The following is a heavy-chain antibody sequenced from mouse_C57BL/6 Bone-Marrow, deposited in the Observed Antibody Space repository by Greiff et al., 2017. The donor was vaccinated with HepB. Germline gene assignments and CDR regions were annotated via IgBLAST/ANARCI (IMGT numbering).Heavy chain of an antibody. Sequence: VHLVESGAELVKPGASVKISCKASGYAFSSYWMNWVKQRPGKGLEWIGQIYPGDGDTNYNGKFKGKATLTADKSSSTAYMQLSSLTSEDSAVYFCATYYSNLYAMDYWGQGTSVTVSS. D-gene: IGHD2-5*01. CDR1: GYAFSSYW. V-gene: IGHV1-80*01. J-gene: IGHJ4*01. CDR3: ATYYSNLYAMDY. CDR2: IYPGDGDT.